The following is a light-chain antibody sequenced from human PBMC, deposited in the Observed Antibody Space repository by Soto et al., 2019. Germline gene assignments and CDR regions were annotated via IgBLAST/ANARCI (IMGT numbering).Light chain of an antibody. CDR2: LGS. CDR1: QSLLHSNGHNY. J-gene: IGKJ4*01. Sequence: DIVMTQSPLSLPVTPGEPASVSCRSSQSLLHSNGHNYLDWYVQKPGQSPHLLIHLGSIRASGVPDRFSGSGSGTDFTLKISRVEAEDVGIYYCMQAIQNPLTFGGGTKVEIK. CDR3: MQAIQNPLT. V-gene: IGKV2-28*01.